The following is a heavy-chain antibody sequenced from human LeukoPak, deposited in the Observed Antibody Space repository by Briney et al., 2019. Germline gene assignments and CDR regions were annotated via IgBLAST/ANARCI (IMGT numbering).Heavy chain of an antibody. Sequence: GGSLRLSCAASGFTVSSHYMSWVRQAPGKGLEWVSLTYSDGTTYYEDSVKGRFTVSRDNSKDTLYLQMNSLRAEDTAVYYRARDQASFCSGGGCPRGYYFDYWGQGTLVTVSS. D-gene: IGHD2-15*01. CDR1: GFTVSSHY. CDR2: TYSDGTT. CDR3: ARDQASFCSGGGCPRGYYFDY. V-gene: IGHV3-53*01. J-gene: IGHJ4*02.